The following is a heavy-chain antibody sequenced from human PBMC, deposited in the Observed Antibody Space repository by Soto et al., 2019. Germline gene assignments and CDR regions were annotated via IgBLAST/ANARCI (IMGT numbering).Heavy chain of an antibody. D-gene: IGHD3-16*02. V-gene: IGHV3-53*04. CDR1: GFTVSSNY. Sequence: EVQLVESGGGLVQPGGSLRLSCAASGFTVSSNYMSWVRQAPGKGLEWVSVIYSGGSTYYADSVKGRFTISRHNSKNTLKLQSSSLRAEDTPVYYCARVVTTVVSGYYYYGMDFWGQGATDTVSS. CDR3: ARVVTTVVSGYYYYGMDF. J-gene: IGHJ6*02. CDR2: IYSGGST.